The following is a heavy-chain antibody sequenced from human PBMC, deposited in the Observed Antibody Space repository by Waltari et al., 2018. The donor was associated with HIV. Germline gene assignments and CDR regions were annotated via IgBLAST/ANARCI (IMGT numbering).Heavy chain of an antibody. CDR3: ARGGFYGSGSKVN. CDR2: IKQDESEK. D-gene: IGHD3-10*01. Sequence: EVQLVESGGGLVQPGGSLRLSCAASGFTFSSYWMSWVRQAPGKGREGVANIKQDESEKCDVDSVNGRFTISRDNAENSLYLQMNSLRAEDTAVYYCARGGFYGSGSKVNWGQGTLVTVSS. V-gene: IGHV3-7*04. CDR1: GFTFSSYW. J-gene: IGHJ4*02.